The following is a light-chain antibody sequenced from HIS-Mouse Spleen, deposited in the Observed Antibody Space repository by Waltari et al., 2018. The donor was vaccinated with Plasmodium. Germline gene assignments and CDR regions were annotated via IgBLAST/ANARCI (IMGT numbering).Light chain of an antibody. V-gene: IGLV1-40*01. J-gene: IGLJ3*02. CDR3: QSYDSSLSGWV. CDR1: SSNIGAGYH. Sequence: QSVLTQPPSASGVPGQRVPLHCTGSSSNIGAGYHVHWYQQLPGTAPKLLIYGNSNRPSGVPDRFSGSKSGTSASLAITGLQAEDEADYYCQSYDSSLSGWVFGGGTKLTVL. CDR2: GNS.